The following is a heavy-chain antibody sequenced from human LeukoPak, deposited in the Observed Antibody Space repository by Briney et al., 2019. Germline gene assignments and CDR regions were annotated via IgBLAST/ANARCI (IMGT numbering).Heavy chain of an antibody. CDR1: GFTFSSYA. Sequence: GGSLRLSCAASGFTFSSYAMSWVRQAPGKGLEWVSVISSSGGSTYYADSVKGRFSISRDNSKNTLYLQMNSLRAEVSGVYYCARDRSLYYDFWSGFEYWGQGTLVTVSS. CDR2: ISSSGGST. CDR3: ARDRSLYYDFWSGFEY. D-gene: IGHD3-3*01. V-gene: IGHV3-23*01. J-gene: IGHJ4*02.